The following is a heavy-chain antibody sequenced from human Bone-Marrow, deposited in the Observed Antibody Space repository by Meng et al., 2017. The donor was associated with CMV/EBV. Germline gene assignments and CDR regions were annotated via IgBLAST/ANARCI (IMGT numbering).Heavy chain of an antibody. J-gene: IGHJ6*02. Sequence: ASVKVSCKASGYTFTGYYMHWVRQAPGQGLEWMGWINPNSGGTNYAQKFQGRVTMTRDTSISTAYMELSRLRSEDTAVYYCARAVGRGYCSSTSCYRSGYYYYYGMDVWGQGTTVTVSS. CDR3: ARAVGRGYCSSTSCYRSGYYYYYGMDV. CDR2: INPNSGGT. V-gene: IGHV1-2*02. D-gene: IGHD2-2*01. CDR1: GYTFTGYY.